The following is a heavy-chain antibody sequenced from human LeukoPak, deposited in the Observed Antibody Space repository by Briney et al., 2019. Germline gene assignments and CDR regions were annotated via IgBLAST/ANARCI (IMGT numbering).Heavy chain of an antibody. J-gene: IGHJ6*03. CDR3: ARCRLAFRAWYMDV. CDR1: GFTFSSYS. V-gene: IGHV3-21*01. CDR2: ISSSSSYI. Sequence: GESLRLSCAASGFTFSSYSMNWVRQAPGKGLEWVSSISSSSSYIYYADSVKGRFTISRDNAKNSLYLQMNSLRAEDTAVYYCARCRLAFRAWYMDVWGKGTTVTVSS. D-gene: IGHD3-3*02.